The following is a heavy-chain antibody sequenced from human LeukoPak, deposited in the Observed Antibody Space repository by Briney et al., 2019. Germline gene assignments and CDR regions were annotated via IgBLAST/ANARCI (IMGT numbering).Heavy chain of an antibody. V-gene: IGHV3-33*01. Sequence: GRSLRLSCAASGFTFSSYGMHWVRQAPGKGLEWVAVIWYGGSNKYYADSVKGRFTISRDNSKNTLYLQMNSLRAEDTAVYYCATGPQGYFDYWGQGTLVTVSS. CDR2: IWYGGSNK. CDR1: GFTFSSYG. CDR3: ATGPQGYFDY. J-gene: IGHJ4*02. D-gene: IGHD1-14*01.